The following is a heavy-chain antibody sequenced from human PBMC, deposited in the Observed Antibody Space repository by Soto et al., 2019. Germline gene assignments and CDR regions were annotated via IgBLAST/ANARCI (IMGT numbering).Heavy chain of an antibody. J-gene: IGHJ5*02. CDR3: ASRRFDP. CDR1: GYTFTSYA. Sequence: QVQLVQSGAEVKKPGASVKVSCKASGYTFTSYAIHWVRQAPGQRLEWMGWINAGNGNTKYSQKFQGRVTITRDTSASTAYMELSSLRSDDTAVYYCASRRFDPWGQGSLVTVSS. CDR2: INAGNGNT. V-gene: IGHV1-3*01.